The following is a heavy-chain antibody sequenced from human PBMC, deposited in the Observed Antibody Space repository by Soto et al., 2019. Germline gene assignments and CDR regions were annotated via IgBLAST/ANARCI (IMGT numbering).Heavy chain of an antibody. D-gene: IGHD3-10*01. Sequence: QVQLQQWGAGLLKPSETLSLTCAVYDGSSNNDYWSWIRQPPGKGLEWIGEINHSGSTNYNASLKSRVTISEDTSKQQFSLDLIFVTAADTAVYYWARGGLIRGVLYYWGQGTLVTVSS. V-gene: IGHV4-34*01. J-gene: IGHJ4*02. CDR2: INHSGST. CDR3: ARGGLIRGVLYY. CDR1: DGSSNNDY.